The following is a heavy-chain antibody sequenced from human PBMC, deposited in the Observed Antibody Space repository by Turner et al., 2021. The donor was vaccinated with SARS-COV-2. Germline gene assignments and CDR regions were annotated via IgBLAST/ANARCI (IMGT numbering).Heavy chain of an antibody. D-gene: IGHD1-26*01. CDR1: VFTFSSYA. J-gene: IGHJ5*02. Sequence: QVQLVESEGGVVQPGRTLRLSCSASVFTFSSYAMHWVRQAPGKGLEWVAVISYDGSNKYYADSVKGRFTISRDNSKTTLYLQMNSLRAADTAVYYCARVRSGNYHPRMGFDPWGQGTLVTVSS. V-gene: IGHV3-30-3*01. CDR2: ISYDGSNK. CDR3: ARVRSGNYHPRMGFDP.